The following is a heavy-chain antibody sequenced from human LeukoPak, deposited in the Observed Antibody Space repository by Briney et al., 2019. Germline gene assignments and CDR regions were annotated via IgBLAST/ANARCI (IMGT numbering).Heavy chain of an antibody. Sequence: SETLSLTCTVSGGSIRSSYYYWGWIRQPPGKGLEWIGSIYDSGSTYYNPSLKSRVTISVDTSKNQFSLKLSSVTAADTAVYYCARSGYSSSWLTRRFDYWGQGALVTVSS. CDR2: IYDSGST. CDR3: ARSGYSSSWLTRRFDY. J-gene: IGHJ4*02. CDR1: GGSIRSSYYY. V-gene: IGHV4-39*01. D-gene: IGHD6-13*01.